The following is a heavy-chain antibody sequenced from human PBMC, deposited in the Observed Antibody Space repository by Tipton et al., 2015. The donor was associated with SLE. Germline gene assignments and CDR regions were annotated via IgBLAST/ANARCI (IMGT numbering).Heavy chain of an antibody. CDR2: INHSGST. CDR3: ARLGGSCRCDY. D-gene: IGHD2-15*01. Sequence: TLSLTCAVYGGSFSGYYWSWIRQPPGKGLEWIGEINHSGSTNYNPSLKSRVTISVDTSKNQFSLKLSSVTAADTAVYYCARLGGSCRCDYWGQGTLVTVSS. CDR1: GGSFSGYY. V-gene: IGHV4-34*01. J-gene: IGHJ4*02.